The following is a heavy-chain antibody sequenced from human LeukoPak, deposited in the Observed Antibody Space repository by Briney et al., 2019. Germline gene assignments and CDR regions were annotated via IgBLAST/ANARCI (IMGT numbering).Heavy chain of an antibody. D-gene: IGHD2-15*01. CDR1: GFTFSSYW. Sequence: SGGSLRLSCAASGFTFSSYWMHWVRQAPGKGLVWVSRINSDGSSTSYADSVKGRFTISRDNAKNTLYLQMNSLRAEDTAVYYCARGQGYCSGGSCYGFFDYWGQGTLVTVSS. J-gene: IGHJ4*02. CDR2: INSDGSST. CDR3: ARGQGYCSGGSCYGFFDY. V-gene: IGHV3-74*01.